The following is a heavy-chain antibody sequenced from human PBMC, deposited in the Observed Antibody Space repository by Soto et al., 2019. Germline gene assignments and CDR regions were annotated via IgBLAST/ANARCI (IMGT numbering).Heavy chain of an antibody. CDR3: ARDRTFASGNWFDL. CDR1: GCSISSYY. CDR2: IYYSGST. V-gene: IGHV4-59*01. D-gene: IGHD1-26*01. J-gene: IGHJ5*02. Sequence: PSETLSLTCTVSGCSISSYYWSWIRQPPGKGLEWFGYIYYSGSTNYNPSLKSRVTISVDTSKNQFSLKLSSVAAADTAVYYCARDRTFASGNWFDLWGQGTLVTVSS.